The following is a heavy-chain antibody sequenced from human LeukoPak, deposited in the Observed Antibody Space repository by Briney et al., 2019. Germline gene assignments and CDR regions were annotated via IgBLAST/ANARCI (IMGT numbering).Heavy chain of an antibody. CDR1: GFTFSSYS. CDR2: ISSSSSYI. Sequence: GGSLRLSCAASGFTFSSYSMNWVRQAPGKGLEWVSSISSSSSYIYYADSVKGRFTISRDNAKNSLYLQMNSLRAEDTAVYYCARGGAPVVPAAMDLDYWGQGTLVTVSS. CDR3: ARGGAPVVPAAMDLDY. D-gene: IGHD2-2*01. V-gene: IGHV3-21*01. J-gene: IGHJ4*02.